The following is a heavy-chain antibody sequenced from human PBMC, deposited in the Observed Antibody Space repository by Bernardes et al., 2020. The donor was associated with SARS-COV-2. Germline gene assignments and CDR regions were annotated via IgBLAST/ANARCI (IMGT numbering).Heavy chain of an antibody. CDR3: ARGSLRLPDS. Sequence: SETLSLTCTISRGSISNYYWSWIRQPPGKGLEWIGYIYYSRSTNYNPSLKSRVTIFEDTPNNRISLKLKSVTAADAAVYYCARGSLRLPDSWGQGTLVSVSS. J-gene: IGHJ5*01. CDR2: IYYSRST. CDR1: RGSISNYY. V-gene: IGHV4-59*01. D-gene: IGHD3-16*01.